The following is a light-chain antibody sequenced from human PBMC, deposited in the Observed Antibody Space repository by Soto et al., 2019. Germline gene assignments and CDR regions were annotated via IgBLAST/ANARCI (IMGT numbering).Light chain of an antibody. Sequence: IVFTMSQVTLSLSPGERATLSCRASQSVSDFLAWYQQKPGQAPRLLIYGASTRATGILPRFSGSGSGTEFTLTISSLQSEDFAVYCCQQYDIWPCTFGEGTKVDI. J-gene: IGKJ1*01. V-gene: IGKV3-15*01. CDR1: QSVSDF. CDR2: GAS. CDR3: QQYDIWPCT.